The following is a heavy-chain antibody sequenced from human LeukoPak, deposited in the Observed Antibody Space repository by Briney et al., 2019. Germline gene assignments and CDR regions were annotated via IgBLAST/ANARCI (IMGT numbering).Heavy chain of an antibody. V-gene: IGHV3-23*01. J-gene: IGHJ6*02. D-gene: IGHD1-1*01. CDR3: AKSINEYFYDGIDV. CDR1: GFTFRSYA. Sequence: GGFLRLSCAASGFTFRSYAMNWVRQAPGKGLEWVSAISGSGATTYSADSVKGRFTISRDNSKNSLYLQMNSLRAEDTAVYYCAKSINEYFYDGIDVWGRGTTVTVSS. CDR2: ISGSGATT.